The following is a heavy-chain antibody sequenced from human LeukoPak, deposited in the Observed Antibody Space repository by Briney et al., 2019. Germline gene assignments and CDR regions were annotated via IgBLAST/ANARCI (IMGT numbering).Heavy chain of an antibody. D-gene: IGHD5-24*01. CDR1: GGTFSSYA. CDR3: ATLERWPNPWDFQH. Sequence: SVKVSCKASGGTFSSYAISWVRQAPGQGLEWMGGIIPIFGTANYTQKFQGRVTITTDESTSTAYMELSSLRSEDTAVYYCATLERWPNPWDFQHWGQGTLVTVSS. V-gene: IGHV1-69*05. CDR2: IIPIFGTA. J-gene: IGHJ1*01.